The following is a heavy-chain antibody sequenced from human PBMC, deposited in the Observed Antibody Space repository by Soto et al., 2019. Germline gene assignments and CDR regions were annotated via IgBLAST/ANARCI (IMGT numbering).Heavy chain of an antibody. Sequence: QVHLVESGGGVVQPERSLRLSCAASGFTFSSYGMHWVRQAQAPGKGLEWVAFISYDGSDKYYVDSVKGRFTISKDNSKNTLYLQMNSLRAEDTAVYYCAKDRVFRGDYDISGYYPHYFDYWGQGTLVTVSS. D-gene: IGHD3-22*01. CDR2: ISYDGSDK. J-gene: IGHJ4*02. V-gene: IGHV3-33*06. CDR3: AKDRVFRGDYDISGYYPHYFDY. CDR1: GFTFSSYG.